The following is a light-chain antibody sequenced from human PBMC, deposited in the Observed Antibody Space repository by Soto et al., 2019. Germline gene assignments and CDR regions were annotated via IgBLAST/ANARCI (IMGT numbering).Light chain of an antibody. Sequence: QSALTQPPSASGSPGQSVTISCTGTSSDVGGYNYVSWYQQHPGKAPKIMIYEVSKRPSVVPDRFSGSKSGNTASLTVSGLQAEDEADYYCSSYAGSHNFVVFGGGTKVTVL. J-gene: IGLJ2*01. CDR3: SSYAGSHNFVV. V-gene: IGLV2-8*01. CDR1: SSDVGGYNY. CDR2: EVS.